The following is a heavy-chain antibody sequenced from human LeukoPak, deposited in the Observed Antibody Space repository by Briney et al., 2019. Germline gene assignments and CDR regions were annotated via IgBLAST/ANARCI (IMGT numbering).Heavy chain of an antibody. J-gene: IGHJ4*02. D-gene: IGHD3-22*01. CDR3: ARDAYDSSGYYYLDY. Sequence: SETLSLTCTVSGGSISSYYWSWIRQPPGKGLEWIGYIYYSGSTNYNPSLKSRVTISVDTSKNQFSLKLSSVTAADTAVYYCARDAYDSSGYYYLDYWGQGTLVTVSS. CDR2: IYYSGST. CDR1: GGSISSYY. V-gene: IGHV4-59*01.